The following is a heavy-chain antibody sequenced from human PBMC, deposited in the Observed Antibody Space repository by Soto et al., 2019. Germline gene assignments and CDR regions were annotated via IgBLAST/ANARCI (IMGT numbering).Heavy chain of an antibody. CDR1: GGSISSYY. J-gene: IGHJ3*02. CDR2: IYNSGST. CDR3: GRGLPVEGREAFDI. Sequence: SETLSLTCTISGGSISSYYWSWIRQSPGKGLEYIGYIYNSGSTNNNPSLKSRVTLSLDTSKIQFSLKLSSVTAADTAVYYCGRGLPVEGREAFDIWGQGTLVTVSS. V-gene: IGHV4-59*08. D-gene: IGHD6-19*01.